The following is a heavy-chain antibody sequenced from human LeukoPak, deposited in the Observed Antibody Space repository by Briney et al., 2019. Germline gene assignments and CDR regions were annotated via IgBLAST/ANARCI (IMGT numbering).Heavy chain of an antibody. J-gene: IGHJ4*02. CDR1: GYTFTGYY. CDR3: ARDRETYGSGSYYIDY. V-gene: IGHV1-2*06. Sequence: DSVQVSCKASGYTFTGYYMHWVRQAPGQGLEWMGRINPNSGGTNYAQKFQGRVTMTRDTSISTAYMELSRLRSDDTAVYYCARDRETYGSGSYYIDYWGQGTLVTVSS. D-gene: IGHD3-10*01. CDR2: INPNSGGT.